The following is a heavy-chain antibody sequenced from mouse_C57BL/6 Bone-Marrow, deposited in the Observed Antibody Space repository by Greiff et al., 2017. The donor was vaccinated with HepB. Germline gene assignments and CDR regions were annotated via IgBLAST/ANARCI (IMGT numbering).Heavy chain of an antibody. CDR1: GYTFTSYW. Sequence: EVQLQQSGTVLARPGASVKMSCKTSGYTFTSYWMHWVKQRPGQGLEWIGAIYPGNSDTSYNQKFKGKAKLTAVTSASTAYMELSSLTNEDSAVYYCTRRHFITTVVSLDYWGQGTTLTVSS. V-gene: IGHV1-5*01. J-gene: IGHJ2*01. CDR3: TRRHFITTVVSLDY. CDR2: IYPGNSDT. D-gene: IGHD1-1*01.